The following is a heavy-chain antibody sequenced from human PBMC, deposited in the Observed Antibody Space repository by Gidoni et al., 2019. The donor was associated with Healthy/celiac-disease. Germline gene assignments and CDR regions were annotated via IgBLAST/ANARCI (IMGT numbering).Heavy chain of an antibody. Sequence: QVQLPESGPGLVKPSETLSLTCPVSGGSISSYYWSWIRQPPGKGLEWIGYIYYSGSTNYNPSLKSRVTISVDTSKNQFSLKLSAVTAADTAVYYCARQVEMAGYFDYWGQGTLVTVSS. V-gene: IGHV4-59*08. CDR3: ARQVEMAGYFDY. D-gene: IGHD2-21*01. CDR2: IYYSGST. J-gene: IGHJ4*02. CDR1: GGSISSYY.